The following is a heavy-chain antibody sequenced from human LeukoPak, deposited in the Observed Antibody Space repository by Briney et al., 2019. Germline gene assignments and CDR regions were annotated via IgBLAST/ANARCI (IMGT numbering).Heavy chain of an antibody. D-gene: IGHD3-22*01. V-gene: IGHV3-21*01. CDR1: GFTFSGYS. CDR2: FGTRSTSV. J-gene: IGHJ4*02. CDR3: AREVSEGFDF. Sequence: GGSLRLSCTASGFTFSGYSMNWIRQAPGKGLEWVSSFGTRSTSVYHAGSVKGRFAISSDNAKNSLYLQMNSLRAEDTALYYCAREVSEGFDFWGQGTLVTVSS.